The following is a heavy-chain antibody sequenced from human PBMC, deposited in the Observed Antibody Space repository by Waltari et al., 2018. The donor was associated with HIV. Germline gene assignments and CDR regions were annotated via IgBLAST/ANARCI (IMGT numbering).Heavy chain of an antibody. CDR2: IYYSGST. Sequence: QVQLQESGPGLVKPSQTLSLTCTVSGGSISSGGYYWSWIRQHPGKGLEWIGYIYYSGSTYYNPSLKSLVTISVDTSKNQFSLKLSSVTAADTAVYYCARDKDSSGYHFDYWGQGTLVTVSS. CDR1: GGSISSGGYY. CDR3: ARDKDSSGYHFDY. V-gene: IGHV4-31*01. D-gene: IGHD3-22*01. J-gene: IGHJ4*02.